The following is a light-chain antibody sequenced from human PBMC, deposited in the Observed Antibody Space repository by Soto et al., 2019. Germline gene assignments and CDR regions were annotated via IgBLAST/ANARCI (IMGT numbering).Light chain of an antibody. CDR2: DVS. J-gene: IGLJ2*01. V-gene: IGLV2-14*01. CDR1: SSDVGGYNY. Sequence: QSVLPQPASVSGSPGQAITISCTGTSSDVGGYNYVSWYQQHPGKAPKLMIYDVSNRPSGVSNRFSGSKSGNTASLTISGLQAEDEADYYFSSYTSSSPVVFGGGTKLTVL. CDR3: SSYTSSSPVV.